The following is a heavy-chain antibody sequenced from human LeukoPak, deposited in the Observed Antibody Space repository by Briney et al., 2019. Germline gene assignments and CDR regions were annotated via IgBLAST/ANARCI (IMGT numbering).Heavy chain of an antibody. J-gene: IGHJ2*01. D-gene: IGHD3/OR15-3a*01. CDR1: GGSISSYY. CDR2: IYYTGST. CDR3: ARLRVDTYWYFDL. Sequence: SETLSLTRSVSGGSISSYYWSWIRQPPGRGLEWIGYIYYTGSTSYNPSLKSRVTISVDTSKNQFSLKLSSVTAADTAVYYCARLRVDTYWYFDLWGRGTLVTVSS. V-gene: IGHV4-59*08.